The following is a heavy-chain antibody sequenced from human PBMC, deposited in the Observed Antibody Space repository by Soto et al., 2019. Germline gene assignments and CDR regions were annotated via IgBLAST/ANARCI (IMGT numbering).Heavy chain of an antibody. CDR1: GDSIRSYY. J-gene: IGHJ4*02. CDR2: IHHSGGT. V-gene: IGHV4-59*01. Sequence: HVQLQESGPGLLKPSETLSLTCTVSGDSIRSYYWSWIRQPPGKEPEWIGYIHHSGGTNYNPSLKSRVTISLDTSKSQFSMNLRSVTTADTAVYYCARMYFYGSGGHYPFDYWGQGTLVTVSA. CDR3: ARMYFYGSGGHYPFDY. D-gene: IGHD3-22*01.